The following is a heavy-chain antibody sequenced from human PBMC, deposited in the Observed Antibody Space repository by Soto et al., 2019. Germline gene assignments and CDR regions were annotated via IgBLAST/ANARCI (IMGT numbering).Heavy chain of an antibody. CDR2: ISTSGSTI. Sequence: GGSLRLSCAASGFTFSDYYMSWIRQAPGKGLEWVSYISTSGSTIYYADSVKGRFTISRDNAKNSLYLQMNSLRAEDTAVYYCARDSSYFITGTRLRVGAFDIWGQGTMVTVSS. CDR1: GFTFSDYY. V-gene: IGHV3-11*01. CDR3: ARDSSYFITGTRLRVGAFDI. D-gene: IGHD1-20*01. J-gene: IGHJ3*02.